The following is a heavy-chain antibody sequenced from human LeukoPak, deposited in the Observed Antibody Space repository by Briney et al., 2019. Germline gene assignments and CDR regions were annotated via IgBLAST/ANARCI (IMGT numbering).Heavy chain of an antibody. CDR3: AASTTTFWRPGYYYYGMDV. CDR2: ISSSSYI. D-gene: IGHD1-26*01. J-gene: IGHJ6*02. Sequence: GGSLRLSCAASGFTFSSYSMNWVRQAPGKGLEWVSSISSSSYIYYADSVKGRFTISRDNAKNSLYLQMNSLRAEDTAVYYCAASTTTFWRPGYYYYGMDVWGQGTTVTVSS. V-gene: IGHV3-21*01. CDR1: GFTFSSYS.